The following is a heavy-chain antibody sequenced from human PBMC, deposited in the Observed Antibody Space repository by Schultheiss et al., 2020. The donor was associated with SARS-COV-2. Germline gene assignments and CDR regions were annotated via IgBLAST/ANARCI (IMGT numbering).Heavy chain of an antibody. Sequence: SGPTLVKPTETLTLTCTVSGFSLSNPRMGVSWIRQPPGKALEWLARIDWDDDKYYSTSLKTRLTISKDTSKNQVVLTMTNMDPVDTATYYCARMDYDILTYNYWGQGTLVTVSS. V-gene: IGHV2-70*11. CDR1: GFSLSNPRMG. CDR3: ARMDYDILTYNY. J-gene: IGHJ4*02. D-gene: IGHD3-9*01. CDR2: IDWDDDK.